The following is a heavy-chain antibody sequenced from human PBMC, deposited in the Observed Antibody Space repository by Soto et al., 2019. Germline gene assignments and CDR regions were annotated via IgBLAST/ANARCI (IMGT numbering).Heavy chain of an antibody. D-gene: IGHD2-2*01. J-gene: IGHJ5*02. CDR2: ISGSGGST. CDR3: AKDPGYCSSTSCYHWFDP. V-gene: IGHV3-23*01. Sequence: GGSLRLSCAASGFTFSSYAMSWVRQAPGKGLEWVSAISGSGGSTYYADSVKGRFTISRDNSKNTLYLQMNSLRAEDTAVYYCAKDPGYCSSTSCYHWFDPWRQEPLVTVYS. CDR1: GFTFSSYA.